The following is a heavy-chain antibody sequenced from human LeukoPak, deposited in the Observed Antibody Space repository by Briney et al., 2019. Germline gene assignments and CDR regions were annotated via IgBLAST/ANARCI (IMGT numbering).Heavy chain of an antibody. D-gene: IGHD2-8*01. CDR1: GDTVSSNSAA. CDR3: ARAQGVSGMNWFDP. CDR2: TYYRSKWYR. J-gene: IGHJ5*02. V-gene: IGHV6-1*01. Sequence: SQTLSLTCGISGDTVSSNSAAWNWIRQSPSRGLEWLGRTYYRSKWYRDYAATVKSRITINPDTSKNQFSLQLNSVTPDDTAVYYCARAQGVSGMNWFDPWGQRTLVAVSS.